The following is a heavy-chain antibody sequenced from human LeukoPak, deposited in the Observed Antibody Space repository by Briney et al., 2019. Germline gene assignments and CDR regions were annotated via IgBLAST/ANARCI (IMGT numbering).Heavy chain of an antibody. Sequence: GGSLRLSCAASGFTFSSYAMHWVRQAPGKGLEYVSAISSNGGSTYYANSVKGRFTISRDNSKNTLYLQMGSLRAEDMAVYYCARDGIAGAPTYYFDYWGQGTLVTVSS. CDR1: GFTFSSYA. CDR2: ISSNGGST. V-gene: IGHV3-64*01. J-gene: IGHJ4*02. CDR3: ARDGIAGAPTYYFDY. D-gene: IGHD6-19*01.